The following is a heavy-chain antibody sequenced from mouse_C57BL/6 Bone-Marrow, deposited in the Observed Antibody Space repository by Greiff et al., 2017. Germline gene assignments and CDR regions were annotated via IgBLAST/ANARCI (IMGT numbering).Heavy chain of an antibody. CDR2: IYPGSGNT. CDR1: GYTFTDYY. CDR3: AVNEDGFAY. Sequence: VQLQESGAELVRPGASVKLSCKASGYTFTDYYINWVKQRPGQGLEWIARIYPGSGNTYYNEKFKGKATLTAEKSSSTAYMQLSSLTSEDSAVYFYAVNEDGFAYWGQGTLVTVSS. V-gene: IGHV1-76*01. J-gene: IGHJ3*01.